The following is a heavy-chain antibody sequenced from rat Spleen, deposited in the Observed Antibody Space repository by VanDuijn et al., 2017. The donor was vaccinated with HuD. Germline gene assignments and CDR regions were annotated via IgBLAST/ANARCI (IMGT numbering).Heavy chain of an antibody. D-gene: IGHD1-4*01. V-gene: IGHV5-46*01. CDR1: GFTFSSFP. CDR3: TRDGRVSAHFDY. CDR2: ISTSGDYT. Sequence: EVQLVESGGGLVQPGRSMKLSCAASGFTFSSFPMAWVRQAPTQGLEWVATISTSGDYTYYRDSVKGRFAVSRDNAKSTLYLQMSSLRSEDTATYYCTRDGRVSAHFDYWGQGVMVTVSS. J-gene: IGHJ2*01.